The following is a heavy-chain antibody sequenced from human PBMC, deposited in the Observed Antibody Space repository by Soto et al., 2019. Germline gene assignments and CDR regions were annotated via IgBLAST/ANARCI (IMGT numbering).Heavy chain of an antibody. CDR3: ARGSRGERVEGVYFDY. CDR2: IYHSGSP. Sequence: QVQLQESGPGLVKPSGTLSLTCAVSGGSISNGYWWTWVRQSPGKGLEWIGEIYHSGSPNYNPSLKSRVTISVDKSKNQFSLSLMSLTAADTAVYHCARGSRGERVEGVYFDYWGQGTLVTVSS. V-gene: IGHV4-4*02. D-gene: IGHD2-2*01. J-gene: IGHJ4*02. CDR1: GGSISNGYW.